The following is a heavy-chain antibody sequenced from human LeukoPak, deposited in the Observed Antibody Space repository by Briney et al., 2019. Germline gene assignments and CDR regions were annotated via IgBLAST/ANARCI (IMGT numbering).Heavy chain of an antibody. Sequence: GESLKISCKGSGYSFTSYWISWVRRMPGKGLEWMGRIDPSDSYTNYSPSFQGHVTISADKSISTAYLQWSSLKASDTAMYYCAVDSDTAKYFDYWGQGTLVTVSS. CDR2: IDPSDSYT. V-gene: IGHV5-10-1*01. D-gene: IGHD6-25*01. CDR1: GYSFTSYW. CDR3: AVDSDTAKYFDY. J-gene: IGHJ4*02.